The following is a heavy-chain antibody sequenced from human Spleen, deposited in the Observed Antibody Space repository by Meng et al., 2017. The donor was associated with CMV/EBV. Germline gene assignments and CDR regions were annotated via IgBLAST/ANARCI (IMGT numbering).Heavy chain of an antibody. CDR1: GGSISSYY. J-gene: IGHJ4*02. CDR2: INHSGST. Sequence: QGQLQGSGPGMVKPSETRSLTCTVSGGSISSYYWSWIRQPPGKGLEWIGEINHSGSTNYNPSLKSRVTISVDTSKNQFSLKLSSVTAADTAVYYCASLQTEVTFDYWGQGTLVTVSS. D-gene: IGHD2-21*02. V-gene: IGHV4-34*01. CDR3: ASLQTEVTFDY.